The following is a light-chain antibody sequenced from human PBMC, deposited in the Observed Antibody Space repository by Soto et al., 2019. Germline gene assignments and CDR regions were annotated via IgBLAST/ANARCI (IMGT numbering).Light chain of an antibody. CDR2: GNT. CDR1: SSNIGAGYD. J-gene: IGLJ2*01. Sequence: QSVLTQPPSVSGAPGQRVTISCTGSSSNIGAGYDVHWYQQLPGRAPKLLIYGNTNRPSGVPDGISASKSGASASLAITGLQAEDEADYYCQSYDSSLSGSGVFGRGTKLTVL. CDR3: QSYDSSLSGSGV. V-gene: IGLV1-40*01.